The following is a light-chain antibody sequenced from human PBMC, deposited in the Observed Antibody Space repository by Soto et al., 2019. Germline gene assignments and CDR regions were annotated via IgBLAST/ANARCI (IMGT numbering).Light chain of an antibody. CDR2: GAS. CDR1: QSVSRNY. Sequence: EIVLTQSPGTLSLSPGGGATLSCRASQSVSRNYVAWYQQKPGQAPRLLIFGASIRVTGIPDRFSGSGSGTDFTLTISRLEPEDFAVYYCQQYGSSGTFGQGTKVDIK. J-gene: IGKJ1*01. V-gene: IGKV3-20*01. CDR3: QQYGSSGT.